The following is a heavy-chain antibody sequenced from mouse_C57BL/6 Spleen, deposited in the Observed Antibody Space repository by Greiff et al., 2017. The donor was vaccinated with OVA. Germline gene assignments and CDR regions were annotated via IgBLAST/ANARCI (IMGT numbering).Heavy chain of an antibody. CDR1: GYTFTSYW. V-gene: IGHV1-61*01. D-gene: IGHD2-3*01. CDR3: ARSGDGYYGGWFAY. CDR2: IYPSASET. Sequence: QVQLKQPGAELVRPGSSVKLSCKASGYTFTSYWMDWVKQRPGQGLEWIGNIYPSASETHYNQKFTDKATLTVDKSSSTAYMQLSSLTSEDSAVYDCARSGDGYYGGWFAYWGQGTLVTGSA. J-gene: IGHJ3*01.